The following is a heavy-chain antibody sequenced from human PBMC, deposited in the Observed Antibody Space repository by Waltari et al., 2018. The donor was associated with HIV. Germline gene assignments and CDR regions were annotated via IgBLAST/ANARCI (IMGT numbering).Heavy chain of an antibody. CDR1: GGSISTYF. Sequence: QVQLQESGPGLVKPSETLSLTCTVSGGSISTYFWTWIRQPAGKGLEWVGRISTTGTTNYNPSLKSRITMSLDTSNNHFSLSLTSVTAADTAVYYCAREETSGRPLADRGQGTLVTVSS. V-gene: IGHV4-4*07. D-gene: IGHD6-6*01. CDR2: ISTTGTT. CDR3: AREETSGRPLAD. J-gene: IGHJ4*02.